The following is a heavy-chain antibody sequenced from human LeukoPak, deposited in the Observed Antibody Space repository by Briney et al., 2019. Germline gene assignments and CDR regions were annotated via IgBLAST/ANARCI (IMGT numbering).Heavy chain of an antibody. CDR2: ISSSGSTI. Sequence: QPGGSLRLSCVASGFTFRSYSMNWVRQAPGKGLEWVSYISSSGSTIYYADSVKGRFTISRDNAKNSLYLQMNSLRAEDTAVYYCAELGITMIGGVWGKGTTVTISS. J-gene: IGHJ6*04. CDR1: GFTFRSYS. D-gene: IGHD3-10*02. V-gene: IGHV3-48*04. CDR3: AELGITMIGGV.